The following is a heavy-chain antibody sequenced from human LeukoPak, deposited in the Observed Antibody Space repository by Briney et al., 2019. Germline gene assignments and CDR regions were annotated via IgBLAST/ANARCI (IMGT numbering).Heavy chain of an antibody. Sequence: SETLSLTCSAYGLSFSGYYWNWIRQPPGKGLEWIWEINHSGSTTYYPSLNRRVTIFIDSSKNQFSLKLGYVTAAGTAVYYCARGLSDSSGYYYGMDVWGQGTTVTVAS. J-gene: IGHJ6*02. CDR1: GLSFSGYY. CDR2: INHSGST. D-gene: IGHD3-22*01. V-gene: IGHV4-34*01. CDR3: ARGLSDSSGYYYGMDV.